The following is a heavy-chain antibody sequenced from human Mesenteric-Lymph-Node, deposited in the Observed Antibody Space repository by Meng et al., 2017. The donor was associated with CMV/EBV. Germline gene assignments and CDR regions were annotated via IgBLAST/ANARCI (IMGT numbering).Heavy chain of an antibody. J-gene: IGHJ6*02. V-gene: IGHV4-61*01. D-gene: IGHD3-9*01. CDR2: IYYSGST. Sequence: SETLSLTCTVSGGSVSSGSYYWSWIRQPPGKGLEWIGYIYYSGSTNYNPSLKSRVTISVDTSKNQFSLKLSSVTAADTAVYYCARGWGSYDILTGYYQNYYGMDVWGQGTTVTVSS. CDR1: GGSVSSGSYY. CDR3: ARGWGSYDILTGYYQNYYGMDV.